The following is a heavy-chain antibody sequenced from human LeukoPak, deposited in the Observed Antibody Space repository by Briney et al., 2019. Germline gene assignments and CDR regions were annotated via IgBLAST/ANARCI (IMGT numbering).Heavy chain of an antibody. J-gene: IGHJ4*02. Sequence: GGSLRLSCAASGFTVSSNYMSWVRQAPGKGLEWVSVIYSGGSTYYADSVKGRFTISRDSSKNTLYLQMNSLRAEDTAVYYCAREQYSSSLDYWGQGTLVTVSS. CDR3: AREQYSSSLDY. D-gene: IGHD6-6*01. CDR2: IYSGGST. V-gene: IGHV3-53*01. CDR1: GFTVSSNY.